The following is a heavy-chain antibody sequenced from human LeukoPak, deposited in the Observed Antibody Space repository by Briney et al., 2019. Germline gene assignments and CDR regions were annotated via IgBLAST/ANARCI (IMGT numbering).Heavy chain of an antibody. V-gene: IGHV3-30-3*01. Sequence: GGSLRLSCAASGFTFSSYAMHWVRQAPGKGLEWVAVISYDGSNKYYAGSVKGRFTISRDNSKNTLYLQMNSLRAEDTAVYYCARDSGSSGWYLISYYFDYWGQGTLVTVSS. J-gene: IGHJ4*02. CDR3: ARDSGSSGWYLISYYFDY. D-gene: IGHD6-19*01. CDR2: ISYDGSNK. CDR1: GFTFSSYA.